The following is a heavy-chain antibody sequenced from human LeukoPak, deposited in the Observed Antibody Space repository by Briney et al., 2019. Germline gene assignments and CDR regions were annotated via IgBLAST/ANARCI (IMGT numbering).Heavy chain of an antibody. D-gene: IGHD3-10*01. CDR3: ARDIGYPSGGLLGLFDP. CDR2: IKQDGSEK. Sequence: GGSLGLSCAASGFTFSTYWMTWVRQAPGKGLEWVANIKQDGSEKYYADSMKGRFTISRDNAKNSLYLQMNSLRAEDTAVYYCARDIGYPSGGLLGLFDPWGQGTLVTVSS. V-gene: IGHV3-7*01. J-gene: IGHJ5*02. CDR1: GFTFSTYW.